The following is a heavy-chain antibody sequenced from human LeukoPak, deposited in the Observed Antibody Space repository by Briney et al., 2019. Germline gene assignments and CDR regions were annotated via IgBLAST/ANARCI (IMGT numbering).Heavy chain of an antibody. D-gene: IGHD3-3*01. J-gene: IGHJ4*02. V-gene: IGHV4-4*07. Sequence: SETLSLTCTVSGVSISSYYWSWIRQPAGKGLEWIGRIYTSGSTNYNPSLKSRVTISVDTSKNQFSLKLSSVTAADTAVYYCARHGTYYDFWSGYAQFDYWGQGTLVTVSS. CDR2: IYTSGST. CDR3: ARHGTYYDFWSGYAQFDY. CDR1: GVSISSYY.